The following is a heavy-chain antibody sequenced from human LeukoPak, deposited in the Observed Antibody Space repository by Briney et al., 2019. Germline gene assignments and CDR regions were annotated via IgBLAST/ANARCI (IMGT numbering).Heavy chain of an antibody. CDR1: GLPLSRLY. CDR3: ARNHSLGYWYFDL. V-gene: IGHV3-53*01. Sequence: GGSLRLFRTVSGLPLSRLYMRWGPQASGKGLEWVSIIYSGGNAYYADSVRGQFTISRDNSKNTVFLQMNSLRAEDTAVYYCARNHSLGYWYFDLWGRGTLVTVSS. D-gene: IGHD1-14*01. J-gene: IGHJ2*01. CDR2: IYSGGNA.